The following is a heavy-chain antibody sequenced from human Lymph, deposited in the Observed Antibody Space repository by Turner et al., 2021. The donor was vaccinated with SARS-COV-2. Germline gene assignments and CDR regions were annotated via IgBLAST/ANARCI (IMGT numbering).Heavy chain of an antibody. CDR1: GGTFTSYA. D-gene: IGHD7-27*01. Sequence: QVQLVQSEAEVKRPGSSVQVSCKASGGTFTSYAINCVRQAPGQGLEWMGGIIPIFGVANYEQKCKGSVTINADESTSKADMERSSPRSEDTAEYYCARERASISGAVRGMDVWGQGTTVTVSS. V-gene: IGHV1-69*01. J-gene: IGHJ6*02. CDR3: ARERASISGAVRGMDV. CDR2: IIPIFGVA.